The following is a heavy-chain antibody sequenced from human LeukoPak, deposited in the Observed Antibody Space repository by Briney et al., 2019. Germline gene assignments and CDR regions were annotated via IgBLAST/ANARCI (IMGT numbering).Heavy chain of an antibody. CDR3: ARGYYGDYDY. V-gene: IGHV4-34*01. CDR1: GGSFSGYY. Sequence: SETLSLTCAVYGGSFSGYYWSWIRQPPGKGLEWIGEINHSGSTNYNPSLKSRVTISVDTSKNQFSLKLSSVTAADTAVYYCARGYYGDYDYWGQGTLVTVSS. J-gene: IGHJ4*02. CDR2: INHSGST. D-gene: IGHD4-17*01.